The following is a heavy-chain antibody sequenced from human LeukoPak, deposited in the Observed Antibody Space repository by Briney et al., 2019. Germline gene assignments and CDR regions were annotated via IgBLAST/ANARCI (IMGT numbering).Heavy chain of an antibody. J-gene: IGHJ4*02. V-gene: IGHV4-30-4*01. Sequence: PSQTLSLTCTVSGGSISSGDYYWSWIRQPPGKGLEWIGYIYYSGSTYYNPSLKSRVTISVDTSRNQFSLKLSSVTAADTAVYYCARGEGITMVRGVDYWGQGTLVTVSS. CDR1: GGSISSGDYY. D-gene: IGHD3-10*01. CDR2: IYYSGST. CDR3: ARGEGITMVRGVDY.